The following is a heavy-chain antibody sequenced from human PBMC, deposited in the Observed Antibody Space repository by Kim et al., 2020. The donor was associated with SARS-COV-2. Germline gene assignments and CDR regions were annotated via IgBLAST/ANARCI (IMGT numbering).Heavy chain of an antibody. CDR3: AKDPFPPRAVGLSWFDP. CDR1: GFTFSSYA. CDR2: ISGSGGST. D-gene: IGHD1-26*01. V-gene: IGHV3-23*01. J-gene: IGHJ5*02. Sequence: GGSLRLSCAASGFTFSSYAMSWVRQAPGKGLEWVSAISGSGGSTYYADSVKGRFTISRDNSKNTLYLQMNSRRAEDTSVYYCAKDPFPPRAVGLSWFDPWGQGTLVTVSS.